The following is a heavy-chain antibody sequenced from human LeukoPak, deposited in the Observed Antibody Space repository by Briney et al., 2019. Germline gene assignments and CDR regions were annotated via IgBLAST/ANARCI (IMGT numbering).Heavy chain of an antibody. V-gene: IGHV4-59*08. CDR3: ATPPPYSTDNEYFQY. D-gene: IGHD6-13*01. J-gene: IGHJ1*01. CDR2: IYYSGST. Sequence: SETLSLTCTASGGSISSYYWSWIRQPPGKGLEWIGYIYYSGSTNYNPSLKSRVTIPVDTSKNQFSLTLTTATAADTSVYYCATPPPYSTDNEYFQYWGRGSLVLVSS. CDR1: GGSISSYY.